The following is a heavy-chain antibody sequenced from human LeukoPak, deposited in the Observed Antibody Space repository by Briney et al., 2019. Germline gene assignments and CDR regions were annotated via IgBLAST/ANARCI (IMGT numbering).Heavy chain of an antibody. J-gene: IGHJ4*02. CDR1: GLTFSIYA. V-gene: IGHV3-30-3*01. D-gene: IGHD2-15*01. Sequence: PGGSLRLSCAASGLTFSIYAMHWVRQAPGKGLEWVAGISYNGSNEYYSDSVKGRFTITRDNSKNTVFLQMNSLRAEDTGVYHCARDRGGSGFYYFDYWGQGTLVTVSS. CDR3: ARDRGGSGFYYFDY. CDR2: ISYNGSNE.